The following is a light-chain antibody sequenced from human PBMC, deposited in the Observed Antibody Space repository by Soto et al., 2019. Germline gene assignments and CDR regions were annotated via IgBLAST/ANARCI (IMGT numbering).Light chain of an antibody. CDR2: EES. J-gene: IGKJ2*01. Sequence: IQLTQSPSSLSASVGDRVTINCQASQDISTYLNWYQQKPGKATKLLIYEESNLETGVPSRFSGSGSGTDFTFTISSLKPEDIATYYCQQYDNLPYTFGQGNKLEIK. CDR3: QQYDNLPYT. V-gene: IGKV1-33*01. CDR1: QDISTY.